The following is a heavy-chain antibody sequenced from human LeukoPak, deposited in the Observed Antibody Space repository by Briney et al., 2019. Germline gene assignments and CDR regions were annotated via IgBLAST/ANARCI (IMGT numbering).Heavy chain of an antibody. V-gene: IGHV3-11*01. J-gene: IGHJ4*02. D-gene: IGHD4-17*01. Sequence: GGSLRLSCAASGFTFSDYYMSWIRQAPGKGLEWVSYISSSGSTIYYADSVKGRFTISRDNAKNSLYLQMNSLRAEDTAVYYCARAYADGDHGDYIDYWGQGTLVTVSS. CDR1: GFTFSDYY. CDR3: ARAYADGDHGDYIDY. CDR2: ISSSGSTI.